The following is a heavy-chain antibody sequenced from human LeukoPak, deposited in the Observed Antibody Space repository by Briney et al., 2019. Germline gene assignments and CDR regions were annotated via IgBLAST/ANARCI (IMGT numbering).Heavy chain of an antibody. V-gene: IGHV4-30-2*01. CDR1: GGSISSGGYS. D-gene: IGHD3-22*01. Sequence: PSETLSLTCSVSGGSISSGGYSWSWIRQPPGKGLEWIGYIYHSGSTYYNPSLKSRVTISVDRSKNQFSLKLSSVTAADTAVYYCARSKKDYYDSSGYYDYWGQGTLVTVSS. J-gene: IGHJ4*02. CDR2: IYHSGST. CDR3: ARSKKDYYDSSGYYDY.